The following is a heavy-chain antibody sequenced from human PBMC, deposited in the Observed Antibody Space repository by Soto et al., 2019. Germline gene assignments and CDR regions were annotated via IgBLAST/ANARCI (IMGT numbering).Heavy chain of an antibody. J-gene: IGHJ6*02. CDR1: GGSISSGGYY. V-gene: IGHV4-31*03. CDR2: IYYIGST. CDR3: ARGYCSGGSCSHPKYYYGMDV. Sequence: QVQLQESGPGLVKPSQTLSLTCTVSGGSISSGGYYWSWIRQHPGKGLEWIGYIYYIGSTYYNPSLKSRVTISVDTSKNQFSLKLSSVTAADTAVYYCARGYCSGGSCSHPKYYYGMDVWGQGTTVTVSS. D-gene: IGHD2-15*01.